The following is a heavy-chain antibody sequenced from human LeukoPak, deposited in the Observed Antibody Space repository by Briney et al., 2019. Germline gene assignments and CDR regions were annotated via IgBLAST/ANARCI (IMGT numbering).Heavy chain of an antibody. D-gene: IGHD2-2*01. J-gene: IGHJ4*02. CDR2: IIPIFGTA. CDR1: GGTFSSYA. V-gene: IGHV1-69*06. CDR3: ARDAIVVVPAALPDY. Sequence: GASVKVSCKASGGTFSSYAISWVRQAPGQGLEWMGGIIPIFGTANYAQKFQGRVTITEDKSTSTAYMELSSLRSEDRAVYYCARDAIVVVPAALPDYWGQGTMVTVSS.